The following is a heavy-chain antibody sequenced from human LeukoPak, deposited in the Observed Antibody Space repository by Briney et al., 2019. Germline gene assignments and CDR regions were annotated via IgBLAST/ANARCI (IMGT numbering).Heavy chain of an antibody. J-gene: IGHJ6*02. CDR3: ARDSSGWSGVYYYGMDV. CDR2: IYYSGST. Sequence: SETLSLTCTVSGGSISSGDYYWSWIRQPPGKGLEWIGYIYYSGSTYYNPSLKSRVTISVDTSKNQFSLKLSSVTAADTAVYYCARDSSGWSGVYYYGMDVWGQGTTATVSS. D-gene: IGHD6-19*01. V-gene: IGHV4-30-4*01. CDR1: GGSISSGDYY.